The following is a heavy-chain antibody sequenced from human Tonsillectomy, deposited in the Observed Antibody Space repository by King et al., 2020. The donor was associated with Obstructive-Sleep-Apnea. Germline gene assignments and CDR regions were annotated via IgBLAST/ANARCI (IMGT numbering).Heavy chain of an antibody. CDR3: ARVRGVRVMDYFDY. CDR2: IWYDGSNK. CDR1: GFTFSSYG. V-gene: IGHV3-33*01. D-gene: IGHD3-10*01. Sequence: VQLVESGGGVVQPGRSLRLSCAASGFTFSSYGMHWVRQAPGKGLEWVAVIWYDGSNKYYADSVKGRFTISRDNSKNTLYLQMNSLRAEDTAVYYCARVRGVRVMDYFDYCGQGTLVTVSS. J-gene: IGHJ4*02.